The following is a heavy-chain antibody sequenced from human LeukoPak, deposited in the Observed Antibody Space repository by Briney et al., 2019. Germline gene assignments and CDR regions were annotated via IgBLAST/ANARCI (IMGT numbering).Heavy chain of an antibody. Sequence: GGSLRLSCAASGFTFSSYSMNWVRQAPGRGLEWVSSISSSSSYIYYADSVKGRFTISRDNAKNSLYLQMNSLRAEDTAVYYCARDGIAARVGNDYGGQGTLVTVSS. CDR2: ISSSSSYI. J-gene: IGHJ4*02. V-gene: IGHV3-21*04. CDR1: GFTFSSYS. CDR3: ARDGIAARVGNDY. D-gene: IGHD6-6*01.